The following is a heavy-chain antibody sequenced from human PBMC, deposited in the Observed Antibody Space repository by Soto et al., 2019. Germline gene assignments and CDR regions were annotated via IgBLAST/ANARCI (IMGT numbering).Heavy chain of an antibody. V-gene: IGHV1-2*02. CDR2: INPNSGGT. J-gene: IGHJ4*02. D-gene: IGHD6-13*01. CDR1: GYTFTGYY. Sequence: QVQLVQAGAEVKKPGASVKVSCKASGYTFTGYYMHWVRQAPGQGLEWMGWINPNSGGTNYAQKFQGRVIMTRDTSISTAYMELSRLSSDDTAVYYCARGGSSSSWYGGTHTFDYWGQGTLVTVSS. CDR3: ARGGSSSSWYGGTHTFDY.